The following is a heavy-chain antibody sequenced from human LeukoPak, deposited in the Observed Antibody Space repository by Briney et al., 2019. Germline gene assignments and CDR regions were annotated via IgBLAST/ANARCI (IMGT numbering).Heavy chain of an antibody. D-gene: IGHD2-8*01. Sequence: GGSLRLSCAASGFTFSAYWMHWVRQAPGKGLMWVSRINTDGITTRYADSVKGRFTISRDNAKNSVYLQMNSLRAEDTAVYYCAGRGCTNGLCHFDYWGQGTLVTVSS. CDR3: AGRGCTNGLCHFDY. CDR1: GFTFSAYW. V-gene: IGHV3-74*01. CDR2: INTDGITT. J-gene: IGHJ4*02.